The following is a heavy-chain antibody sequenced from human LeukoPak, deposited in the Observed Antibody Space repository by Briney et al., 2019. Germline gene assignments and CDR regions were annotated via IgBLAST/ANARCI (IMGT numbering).Heavy chain of an antibody. D-gene: IGHD2-21*01. CDR1: GFTFSSYE. J-gene: IGHJ4*02. Sequence: GGSLTLSCAASGFTFSSYEFNGIRQAPGQGLEWLSYIDTSGSRIYYADSVQGRFTIARDKAQNSLYLQMNSLRDEDTAVYYCARETYNCVGDCYDYWGQGTLVTVSS. V-gene: IGHV3-48*03. CDR3: ARETYNCVGDCYDY. CDR2: IDTSGSRI.